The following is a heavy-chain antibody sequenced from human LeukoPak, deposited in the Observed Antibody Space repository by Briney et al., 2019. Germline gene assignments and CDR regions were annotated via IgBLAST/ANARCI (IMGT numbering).Heavy chain of an antibody. CDR2: ISGYNGNT. V-gene: IGHV1-8*03. J-gene: IGHJ4*02. Sequence: ASVKVSCKASGYTFTGYYMHWVRQAPGQGLEWMGWISGYNGNTNYAQKFQGRVTFTRTTSINTAYMELSSLRSEDTAVYYCARGASRSFDYWGQGTLVTVSS. CDR3: ARGASRSFDY. CDR1: GYTFTGYY.